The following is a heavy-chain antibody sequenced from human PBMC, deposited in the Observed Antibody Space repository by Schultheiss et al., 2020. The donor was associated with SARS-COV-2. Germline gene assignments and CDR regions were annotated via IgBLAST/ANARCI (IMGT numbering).Heavy chain of an antibody. D-gene: IGHD4-17*01. CDR1: GFTFSSYG. V-gene: IGHV3-33*01. Sequence: GESLKISCAASGFTFSSYGMHWVRQAPGKGLEWVAVIWYDGSNKYYADSVKGRFTISRDNSKNTLYLQMNSLRAEDTAVYYCARDYFGYGDYYYGMDVWGQGTTVTVSS. J-gene: IGHJ6*02. CDR3: ARDYFGYGDYYYGMDV. CDR2: IWYDGSNK.